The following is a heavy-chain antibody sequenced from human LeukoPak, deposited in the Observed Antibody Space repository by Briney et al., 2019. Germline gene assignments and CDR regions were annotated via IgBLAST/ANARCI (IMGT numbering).Heavy chain of an antibody. D-gene: IGHD6-19*01. CDR1: GGSFTSSC. V-gene: IGHV4-59*08. J-gene: IGHJ5*02. CDR3: ARHVGSGWDIWFDP. CDR2: IYYTGST. Sequence: SHTLSLTCTVLGGSFTSSCWSWIRKPPGKGRDWIGPIYYTGSTAYNPSLMSRGSISPDTSINPLSLSLTSVPAAHTAPYICARHVGSGWDIWFDPWGHGTHVTVCS.